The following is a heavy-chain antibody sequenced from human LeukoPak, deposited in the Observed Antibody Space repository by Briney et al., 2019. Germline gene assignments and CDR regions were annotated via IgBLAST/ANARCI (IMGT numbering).Heavy chain of an antibody. CDR1: GFTFSSYW. CDR3: AKDQGVNFFDY. CDR2: IKQDGSEE. V-gene: IGHV3-7*01. D-gene: IGHD2-8*01. Sequence: GGYLRLSCAASGFTFSSYWMSWVRQAPGKGLEWVANIKQDGSEEYYVDSVKGRFTISRDNSKNTLYLQMNTLIADDTAVYYCAKDQGVNFFDYWGQGTLVTVSS. J-gene: IGHJ4*02.